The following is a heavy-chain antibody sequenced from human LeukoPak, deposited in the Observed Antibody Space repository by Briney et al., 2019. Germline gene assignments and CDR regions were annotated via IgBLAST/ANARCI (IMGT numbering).Heavy chain of an antibody. D-gene: IGHD5-12*01. V-gene: IGHV3-11*04. CDR2: ISEGGDTI. CDR3: ARLWGDATIFDY. CDR1: GSTFSDHY. Sequence: PGGSLRLSCAASGSTFSDHYMSWIRQAPGKGLEWVSYISEGGDTIYYAGSVKGRFTVSRDNAKNSLYLQTNSLRAEDTAVYYCARLWGDATIFDYWGQGTLVTVSS. J-gene: IGHJ4*02.